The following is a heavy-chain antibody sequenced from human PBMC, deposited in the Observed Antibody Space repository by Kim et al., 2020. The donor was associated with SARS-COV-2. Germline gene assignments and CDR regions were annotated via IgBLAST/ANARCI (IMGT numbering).Heavy chain of an antibody. CDR2: IYYSGST. CDR3: ARLNYRGVYYYDSSGYYFNY. V-gene: IGHV4-39*01. D-gene: IGHD3-22*01. CDR1: GGSISSSSYY. Sequence: SETLSLTCTVSGGSISSSSYYWGWIRQPPGKGLEWIGSIYYSGSTYYNPSLKSRVTISVDTSKNQFSLKLSSVTAADTAVYYCARLNYRGVYYYDSSGYYFNYWGQGTLVTVSS. J-gene: IGHJ4*02.